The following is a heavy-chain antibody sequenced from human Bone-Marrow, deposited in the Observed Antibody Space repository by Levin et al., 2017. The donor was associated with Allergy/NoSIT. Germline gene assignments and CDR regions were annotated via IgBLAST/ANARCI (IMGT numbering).Heavy chain of an antibody. CDR2: IFHSGNT. J-gene: IGHJ4*02. D-gene: IGHD3-22*01. Sequence: SQTLSLTCTVSGGSIRSSPYYWAWIRQPPVKGPEWIGSIFHSGNTYYNPSLRSRVTISVDTAKNQFSLRLNSVTAADSAVFYCASFTKYDSGGYWGQGALVTVS. CDR1: GGSIRSSPYY. CDR3: ASFTKYDSGGY. V-gene: IGHV4-39*01.